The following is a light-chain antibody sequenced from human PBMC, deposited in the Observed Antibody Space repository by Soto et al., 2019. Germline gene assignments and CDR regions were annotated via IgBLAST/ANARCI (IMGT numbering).Light chain of an antibody. CDR3: QQYGSSSWT. Sequence: EIVLTQSPGTLSLSPGERATLSCRASQSVSSSYLAWYQQKPGQAPRLLIYGTSSRATAIPDRFSGSGSGTDFTLTIIRLEPEDFAVYYCQQYGSSSWTLGQGTKVDIK. J-gene: IGKJ1*01. V-gene: IGKV3-20*01. CDR1: QSVSSSY. CDR2: GTS.